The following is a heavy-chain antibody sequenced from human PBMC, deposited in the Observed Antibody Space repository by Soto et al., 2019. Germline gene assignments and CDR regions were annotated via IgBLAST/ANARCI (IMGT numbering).Heavy chain of an antibody. Sequence: SETLSLTCAVYGGSFSGYYWTWIRQPPGTGLEWIGEINHSGSTNYNPSLKSRVTISVDTSKNQFSLKLTSVTAADTAVYYCARDLRYYDSSGYYGAVWFDPWGQGTLVTVS. CDR3: ARDLRYYDSSGYYGAVWFDP. CDR2: INHSGST. CDR1: GGSFSGYY. D-gene: IGHD3-22*01. J-gene: IGHJ5*02. V-gene: IGHV4-34*01.